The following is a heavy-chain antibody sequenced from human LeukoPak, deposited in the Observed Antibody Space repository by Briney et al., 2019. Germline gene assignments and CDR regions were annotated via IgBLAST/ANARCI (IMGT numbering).Heavy chain of an antibody. D-gene: IGHD6-6*01. Sequence: SETLSLACTVSGGSVSSGSYYWSWIRQPPGKGLEWIGYIYYSGSTNYNPSLKSRVTISVDTSKNQFSLKLSSVTAADTAVYYCASESSGTFDYWGQGTLVTVSS. CDR3: ASESSGTFDY. CDR2: IYYSGST. J-gene: IGHJ4*02. CDR1: GGSVSSGSYY. V-gene: IGHV4-61*01.